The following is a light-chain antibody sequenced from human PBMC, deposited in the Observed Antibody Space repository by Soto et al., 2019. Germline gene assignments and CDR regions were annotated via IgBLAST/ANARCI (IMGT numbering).Light chain of an antibody. V-gene: IGLV2-14*01. Sequence: QPDSVSGSPGQSITISCTGTSSDVGGYNYVSWYQQHPGKAPKLMIYDVRNRPSGVSNRFSGSKSGNTASLTISGLQAEDEADYYCSSYTSSSTLVFGGGTKVTVL. CDR2: DVR. CDR1: SSDVGGYNY. J-gene: IGLJ2*01. CDR3: SSYTSSSTLV.